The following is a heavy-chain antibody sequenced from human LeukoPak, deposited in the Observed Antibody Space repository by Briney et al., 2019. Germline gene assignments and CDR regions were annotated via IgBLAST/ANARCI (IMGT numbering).Heavy chain of an antibody. Sequence: PGGSLRLSCAASGFTFTSYTMNWVRQSPGKGLEWASSITGSGNIINYADSVKGRFTISRDNSKNSLYLQLSSLTAEDTAFYYCANSYTDTWFYFDHWGQGTLVTVSS. J-gene: IGHJ4*02. CDR3: ANSYTDTWFYFDH. CDR2: ITGSGNII. CDR1: GFTFTSYT. D-gene: IGHD2-2*02. V-gene: IGHV3-21*01.